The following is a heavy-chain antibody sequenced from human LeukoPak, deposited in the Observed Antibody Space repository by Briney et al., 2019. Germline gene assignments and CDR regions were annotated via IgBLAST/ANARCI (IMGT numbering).Heavy chain of an antibody. CDR2: ISWNSGSI. D-gene: IGHD1-1*01. J-gene: IGHJ4*02. V-gene: IGHV3-9*01. Sequence: GRSLRLSCAASGFTFDDYAMHWDRQAPGKGLEWVSGISWNSGSIGYADSVKGRFTISRDNARNSLYLQMNSLRAEDTAVYYCVTDLDRIATVWGQGTLVTVSS. CDR3: VTDLDRIATV. CDR1: GFTFDDYA.